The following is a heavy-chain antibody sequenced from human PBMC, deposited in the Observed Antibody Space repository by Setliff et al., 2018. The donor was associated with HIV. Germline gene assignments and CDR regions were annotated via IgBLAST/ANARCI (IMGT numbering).Heavy chain of an antibody. CDR2: INTNTGNP. J-gene: IGHJ4*02. Sequence: GASVKVSCKASGYTFTSYAMNWVRQAPGQGLEWMGWINTNTGNPTCAQGFTGRFVFSLDTSVSTAYLQISSLKAEDTAVYYCARSRLRLGELSLYPGYWGQGTLVTVSS. V-gene: IGHV7-4-1*02. CDR1: GYTFTSYA. D-gene: IGHD3-16*02. CDR3: ARSRLRLGELSLYPGY.